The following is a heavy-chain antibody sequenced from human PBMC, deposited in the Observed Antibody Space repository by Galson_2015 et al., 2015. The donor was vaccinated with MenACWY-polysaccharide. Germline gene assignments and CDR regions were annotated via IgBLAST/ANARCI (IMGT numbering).Heavy chain of an antibody. D-gene: IGHD1-26*01. Sequence: SLRLSCAASGFIFSTYRMHRVRHAPGKGLEWASFVPDDGSNEYYADPVRGRFIFPRDNPKTTVSLEMNSPRPEDTAVYYCATDSSRPLVGAPVSRFEYWGQGTLVTVSS. CDR3: ATDSSRPLVGAPVSRFEY. V-gene: IGHV3-30*02. CDR1: GFIFSTYR. CDR2: VPDDGSNE. J-gene: IGHJ4*02.